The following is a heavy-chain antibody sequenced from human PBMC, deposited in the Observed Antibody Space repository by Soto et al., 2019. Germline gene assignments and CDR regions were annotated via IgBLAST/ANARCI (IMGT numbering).Heavy chain of an antibody. CDR2: ISAYNGNT. D-gene: IGHD3-10*01. CDR1: GYTFTSYG. J-gene: IGHJ4*01. V-gene: IGHV1-18*01. CDR3: ARHVVESLSFGERVHHFDS. Sequence: ASVKVSCKASGYTFTSYGISWVRQAPGQGLEWMGWISAYNGNTNYAQKLQGRVTMTTDTSTSTAYMELRSLRSDDTAVYYCARHVVESLSFGERVHHFDSWGNGTLVTVSS.